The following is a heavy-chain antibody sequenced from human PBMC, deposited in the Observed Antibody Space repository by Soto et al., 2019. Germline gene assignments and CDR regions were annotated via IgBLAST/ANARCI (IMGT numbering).Heavy chain of an antibody. J-gene: IGHJ4*02. CDR3: ARDSRSGYYLEY. CDR2: IYHSGGP. D-gene: IGHD3-22*01. V-gene: IGHV4-30-2*01. CDR1: GVSISSGGYS. Sequence: QLQLQESGSGLVKPSQTLSLTCAVSGVSISSGGYSWNWIRQPPGKGLEWIGYIYHSGGPDYNPSLKSRVTITVDSSNNQFSLKLRSVTAADTAVYYCARDSRSGYYLEYWGQGTLVTVSS.